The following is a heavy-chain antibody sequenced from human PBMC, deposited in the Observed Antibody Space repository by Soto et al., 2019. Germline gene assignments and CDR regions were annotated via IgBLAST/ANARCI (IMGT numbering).Heavy chain of an antibody. Sequence: GESLKIACKNSGYSLTSYWIAWVRQMPGKGMEWMVIIYPGDSDTRYRQPFQGQGTISADKSISTAYLQWSSLQASDTAMYYCARRAQGDAFDXWGQGTMVTVS. CDR3: ARRAQGDAFDX. CDR2: IYPGDSDT. V-gene: IGHV5-51*01. J-gene: IGHJ3*02. CDR1: GYSLTSYW.